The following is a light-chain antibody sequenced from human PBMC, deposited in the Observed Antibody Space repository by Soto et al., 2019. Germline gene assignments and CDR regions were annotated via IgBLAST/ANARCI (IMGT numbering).Light chain of an antibody. J-gene: IGKJ1*01. CDR2: DAS. Sequence: DIQMTQSPSTLSASVGDRVTITCRASQSISSFFSCYQQKPGKAPKLLIYDASSLESGVPSRFSGSGSGTEFTLTISSLQPDDVATYYCQQYNSYWTFGQGTKVDIK. CDR3: QQYNSYWT. V-gene: IGKV1-5*01. CDR1: QSISSF.